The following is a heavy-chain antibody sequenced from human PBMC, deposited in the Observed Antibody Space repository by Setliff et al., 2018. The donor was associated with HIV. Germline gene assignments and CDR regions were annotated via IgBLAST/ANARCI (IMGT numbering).Heavy chain of an antibody. CDR3: ARRIDDSGSFPDKNWFDT. V-gene: IGHV4-4*09. Sequence: SETLSLTCTVSGGSINNYCWSWIRQPPGRGLEWIGFIFASGTTKYNPSLQSRVTMSIDTSKNQFSLKLTSVTAADTAVYYCARRIDDSGSFPDKNWFDTWGQGSLVTVSS. CDR1: GGSINNYC. D-gene: IGHD3-10*01. CDR2: IFASGTT. J-gene: IGHJ5*02.